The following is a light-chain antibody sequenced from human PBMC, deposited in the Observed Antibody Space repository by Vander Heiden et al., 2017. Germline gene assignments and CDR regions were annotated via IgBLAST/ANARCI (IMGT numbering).Light chain of an antibody. CDR1: SSDVGGYNY. Sequence: FALTQPASVSVSLGQSITISCTGTSSDVGGYNYVSWYQQHPGKAPKLMINDVSNRPSGVSNRFSGSKSGNTASLTISGLQAEDEADYYCSSYTSSSTDVVFGGGTKLTVL. J-gene: IGLJ2*01. CDR3: SSYTSSSTDVV. V-gene: IGLV2-14*03. CDR2: DVS.